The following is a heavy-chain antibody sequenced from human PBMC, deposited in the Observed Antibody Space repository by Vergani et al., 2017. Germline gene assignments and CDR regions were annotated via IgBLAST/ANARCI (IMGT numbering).Heavy chain of an antibody. V-gene: IGHV3-66*02. Sequence: EVQLVESGGGLVQPGGSLRLSCAASGFTVSSNYMSWVRQAPGKGLEWVSVIYSGGSTYYADSVKGRFTISRDNSKNTLYLQMNSLRAEGTAVYYCARGVEYYDSSGYFDPLFDYWGQGTLVTVSS. CDR3: ARGVEYYDSSGYFDPLFDY. J-gene: IGHJ4*02. CDR1: GFTVSSNY. CDR2: IYSGGST. D-gene: IGHD3-22*01.